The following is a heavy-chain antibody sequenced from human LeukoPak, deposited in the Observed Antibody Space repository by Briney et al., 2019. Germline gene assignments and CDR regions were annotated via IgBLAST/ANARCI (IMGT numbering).Heavy chain of an antibody. Sequence: PGGSLRLSCATSGFTFSNYWMSWVRQAPGKGLEWVANIKQDGSEKYYVDSVKGRFTISRDNAKNSLYLQMNSLRAEDTAVYYCARDGSDPYYYDSSGLDYWGQGTLVTVSS. D-gene: IGHD3-22*01. CDR1: GFTFSNYW. J-gene: IGHJ4*02. CDR2: IKQDGSEK. CDR3: ARDGSDPYYYDSSGLDY. V-gene: IGHV3-7*01.